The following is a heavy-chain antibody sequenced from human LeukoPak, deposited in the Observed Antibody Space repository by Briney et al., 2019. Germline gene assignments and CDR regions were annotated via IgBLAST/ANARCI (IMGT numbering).Heavy chain of an antibody. J-gene: IGHJ3*02. Sequence: GASVKVSCKASGYTFTSYFRHWVRQAPGEGLEWMGIINPTGGSTRYAQKFQGRVTMTRDTSTSTVYMELSSLRSEDTAVYYCARGRVTATDGFDIWGQGTTVIVSS. CDR1: GYTFTSYF. CDR2: INPTGGST. V-gene: IGHV1-46*01. CDR3: ARGRVTATDGFDI. D-gene: IGHD2-21*02.